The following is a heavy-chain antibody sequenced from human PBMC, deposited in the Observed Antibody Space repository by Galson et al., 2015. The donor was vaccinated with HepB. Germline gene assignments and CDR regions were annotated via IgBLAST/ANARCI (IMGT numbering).Heavy chain of an antibody. CDR2: ISPSGSYT. D-gene: IGHD3-10*02. J-gene: IGHJ3*01. CDR1: GFTFNAHY. CDR3: ARNLQGSGKADGFDV. Sequence: SLRLSCAASGFTFNAHYMSWIRQAPGKGPEWVSFISPSGSYTNNADSVKGRFTPSRDNTMNFLYLQLDNLRVEDTALYYCARNLQGSGKADGFDVWGPGTMVIVSS. V-gene: IGHV3-11*06.